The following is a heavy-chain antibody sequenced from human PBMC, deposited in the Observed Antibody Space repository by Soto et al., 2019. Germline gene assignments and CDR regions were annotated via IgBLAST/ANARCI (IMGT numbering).Heavy chain of an antibody. J-gene: IGHJ5*02. CDR1: GFTFSYFW. V-gene: IGHV3-74*03. CDR2: INSDGSSG. CDR3: ARDSGSYCSLDL. Sequence: EEQLVESGGALVQPGGSLRLSCAASGFTFSYFWIYWVRQAPGKGLAWVSHINSDGSSGTYADSVKGRFTISRDNAKNTLYLQMNNLRAEDTAVYFCARDSGSYCSLDLGGQGTLVTVSS. D-gene: IGHD1-26*01.